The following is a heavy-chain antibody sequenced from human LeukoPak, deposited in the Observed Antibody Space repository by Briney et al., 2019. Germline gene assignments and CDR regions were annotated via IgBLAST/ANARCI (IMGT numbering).Heavy chain of an antibody. CDR1: RFAYSSCH. CDR2: IKQEGSET. CDR3: AKPAPGYCITVSWPDTDYYYYYKDG. D-gene: IGHD2-15*01. Sequence: GGSVRLLCAASRFAYSSCHMSGLRQAPGRGREWVANIKQEGSETLYVDCVKGRFTVYRDNAKNSVYLQVNNLRSEHTSVYYFAKPAPGYCITVSWPDTDYYYYYKDGWGKGTTVTVSS. V-gene: IGHV3-7*01. J-gene: IGHJ6*03.